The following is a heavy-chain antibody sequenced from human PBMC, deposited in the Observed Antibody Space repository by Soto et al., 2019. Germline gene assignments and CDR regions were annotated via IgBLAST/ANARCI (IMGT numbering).Heavy chain of an antibody. V-gene: IGHV1-58*01. CDR1: GFTFTSSA. J-gene: IGHJ6*02. Sequence: ASVKVSCKASGFTFTSSAVQWVRQARGQRLEWIGWIVVGSGNTNYAQKFQERVTITREMSTSTAYMELSSLRSEDTAVYYCAADGTGLYYDILTGYGMDVWGQGTTVTVSS. D-gene: IGHD3-9*01. CDR2: IVVGSGNT. CDR3: AADGTGLYYDILTGYGMDV.